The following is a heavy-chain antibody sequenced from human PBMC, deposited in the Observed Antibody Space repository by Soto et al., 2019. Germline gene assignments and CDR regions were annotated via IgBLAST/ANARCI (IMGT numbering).Heavy chain of an antibody. CDR2: ISYDGSNK. J-gene: IGHJ4*02. CDR3: AKDMNSSEVAY. CDR1: GFTFSSYG. V-gene: IGHV3-30*18. Sequence: QVQLVESGGGVVQPGRSLRLSCAASGFTFSSYGMHWVRQAPGKGLEWVAVISYDGSNKYYADSVKGRFTISRDNSKNTLYLQMNSLRAEDTAVYYCAKDMNSSEVAYWGQGTLVTVSS. D-gene: IGHD6-19*01.